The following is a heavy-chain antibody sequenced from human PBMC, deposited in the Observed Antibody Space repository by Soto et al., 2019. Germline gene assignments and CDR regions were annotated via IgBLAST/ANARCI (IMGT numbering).Heavy chain of an antibody. CDR2: IYHSEST. V-gene: IGHV4-4*02. CDR3: ARYDFGTFDN. J-gene: IGHJ4*02. CDR1: GDSVSSSFW. D-gene: IGHD4-17*01. Sequence: PSETLSLTCTISGDSVSSSFWWTWVRQAPGKGLEWTGEIYHSESTNYNPSLKSRVTISLDKSKNQFSLRLTSVTAADTAVYYCARYDFGTFDNWGQGTRVTVSS.